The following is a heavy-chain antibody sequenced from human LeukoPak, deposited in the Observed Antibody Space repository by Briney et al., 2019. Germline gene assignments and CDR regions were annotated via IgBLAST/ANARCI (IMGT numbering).Heavy chain of an antibody. CDR2: INHSGST. V-gene: IGHV4-34*01. Sequence: SETLSLTCAVYGGSFSGYYWSWIRQPPGKGLEWIGEINHSGSTNYNPSLKSRVTISVDTSKNQFSPKLSSVTAADTAVYYCARGTSNSSSWYWDYYYYYMDVWGKGTTVTVSS. CDR3: ARGTSNSSSWYWDYYYYYMDV. J-gene: IGHJ6*03. CDR1: GGSFSGYY. D-gene: IGHD6-13*01.